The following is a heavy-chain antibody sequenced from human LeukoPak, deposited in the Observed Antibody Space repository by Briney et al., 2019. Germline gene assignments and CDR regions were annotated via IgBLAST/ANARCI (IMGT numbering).Heavy chain of an antibody. Sequence: GGSLRLSCAASGFTVSSNYMSWVRQAPGKGLEWVSVIYSGGSTYYADSVKGRFTISRDNSKNTLYLQMNSLRAEDTAVYYCARDYYDSSGYYFNYWGQGTLVTVSS. V-gene: IGHV3-66*01. J-gene: IGHJ4*02. D-gene: IGHD3-22*01. CDR2: IYSGGST. CDR3: ARDYYDSSGYYFNY. CDR1: GFTVSSNY.